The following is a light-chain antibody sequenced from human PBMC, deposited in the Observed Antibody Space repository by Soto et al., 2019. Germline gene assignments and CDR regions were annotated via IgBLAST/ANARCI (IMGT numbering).Light chain of an antibody. Sequence: DIQMTQSPSTLSASAGDRVTITCRASQSISSWLAWYQQKPGKAPKLLIYRASNLQSGVPSRFSGSGSGTEFTLTISSLQPDDFATYYCQQYNSYSSWTFGQGTKVEIK. J-gene: IGKJ1*01. V-gene: IGKV1-5*03. CDR3: QQYNSYSSWT. CDR1: QSISSW. CDR2: RAS.